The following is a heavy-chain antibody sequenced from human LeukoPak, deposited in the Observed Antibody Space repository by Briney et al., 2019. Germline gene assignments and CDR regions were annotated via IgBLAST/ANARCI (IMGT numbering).Heavy chain of an antibody. CDR2: IRSNGATA. CDR3: ARGQEFDDGVFDS. CDR1: GFSFSSFA. D-gene: IGHD1-1*01. Sequence: GGSLRLSCAASGFSFSSFAMTWVRQAPGKGLEWVSTIRSNGATAYNTDSVKGRFTISRDNSKNTVYLQMNSLRVEDTAIYYCARGQEFDDGVFDSWGQGTLVTVSS. J-gene: IGHJ4*02. V-gene: IGHV3-23*01.